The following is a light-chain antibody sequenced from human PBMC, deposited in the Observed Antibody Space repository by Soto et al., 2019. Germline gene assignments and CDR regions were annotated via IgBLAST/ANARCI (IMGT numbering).Light chain of an antibody. J-gene: IGKJ3*01. CDR1: QSISRY. V-gene: IGKV1-39*01. Sequence: DIQMTQSPSSLSASVGDRVTITCRASQSISRYLNWYQQKPGKAPNLLICGVSSLQSGVPSRFSGSGSGTDFTLTISSLQPEDFATYYCQQSYTTPLFTFGPGTKVDIK. CDR3: QQSYTTPLFT. CDR2: GVS.